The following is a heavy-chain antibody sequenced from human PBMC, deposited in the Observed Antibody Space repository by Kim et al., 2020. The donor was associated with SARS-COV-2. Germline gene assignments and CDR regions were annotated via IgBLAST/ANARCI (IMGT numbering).Heavy chain of an antibody. V-gene: IGHV4-34*01. Sequence: SETLSLTCAVYGGSFSGYYWSWIRQPPGKGLEWIGEINHSGSTNYNPSLKSRVTISVDTSKNQFSLKLSSVTAADTAVYYCARGGPTYYYDSSGYLPWGFDYWGQGTLVTVSS. CDR1: GGSFSGYY. D-gene: IGHD3-22*01. CDR3: ARGGPTYYYDSSGYLPWGFDY. J-gene: IGHJ4*02. CDR2: INHSGST.